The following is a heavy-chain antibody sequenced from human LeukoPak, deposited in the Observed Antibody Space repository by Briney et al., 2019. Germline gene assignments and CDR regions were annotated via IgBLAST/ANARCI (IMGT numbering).Heavy chain of an antibody. CDR2: ISYDGSNK. CDR3: TRSSGYDTYFDY. J-gene: IGHJ4*02. Sequence: GGSLRLSCAAPGFTFSSYAMHWVRQAPGKGLEWVAVISYDGSNKYYADSVKGRFTISRDNSKNTLYLQMNSLRAEDTAVYYCTRSSGYDTYFDYWGQGTLVTVSS. D-gene: IGHD3-22*01. V-gene: IGHV3-30-3*01. CDR1: GFTFSSYA.